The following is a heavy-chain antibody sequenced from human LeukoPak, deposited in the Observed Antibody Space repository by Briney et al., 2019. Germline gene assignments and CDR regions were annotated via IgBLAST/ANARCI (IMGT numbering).Heavy chain of an antibody. Sequence: PGGSLRLSCAASGFTFSSYWMHWVRQTPGKGLIYISRINNDGSSANYADSVRGRFTISRDSAENSLYLQMNSLRAEDTAVYYCAELGITMIGGVWGKGTTVTISS. CDR2: INNDGSSA. CDR3: AELGITMIGGV. CDR1: GFTFSSYW. D-gene: IGHD3-10*02. V-gene: IGHV3-74*01. J-gene: IGHJ6*04.